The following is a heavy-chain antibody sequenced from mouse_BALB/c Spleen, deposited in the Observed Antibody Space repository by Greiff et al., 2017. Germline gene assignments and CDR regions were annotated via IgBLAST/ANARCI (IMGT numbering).Heavy chain of an antibody. J-gene: IGHJ2*01. Sequence: QVQLQQSGAELVKPGASVKLSCKASGYTFTSYWMHWVKQRPGQGLEWIGEINPSNGRTNYNEKFKSKATLTVDKSSSTAYMQLSSLTSEDSAVYYCARRYYGSSYFDYWGQGTTLTVSS. CDR1: GYTFTSYW. V-gene: IGHV1S81*02. CDR2: INPSNGRT. CDR3: ARRYYGSSYFDY. D-gene: IGHD1-1*01.